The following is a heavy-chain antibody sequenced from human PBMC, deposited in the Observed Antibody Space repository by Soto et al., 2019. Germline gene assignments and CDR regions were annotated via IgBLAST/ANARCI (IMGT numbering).Heavy chain of an antibody. CDR2: INHSGST. CDR1: GGSLSGYY. Sequence: SETLPLTCAGYGGSLSGYYWSWIRQPPGKGLEWIGDINHSGSTNYNPSLKSRVTISVDTSKNQFSLKLSSVTAADTAVYYCARADYDILTGYHQFDYWGQGTLVTVSS. V-gene: IGHV4-34*01. D-gene: IGHD3-9*01. J-gene: IGHJ4*02. CDR3: ARADYDILTGYHQFDY.